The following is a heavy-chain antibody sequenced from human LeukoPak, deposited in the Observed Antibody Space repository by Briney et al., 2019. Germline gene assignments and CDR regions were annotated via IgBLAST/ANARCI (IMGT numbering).Heavy chain of an antibody. Sequence: PSETLSLTCTVSGGSISSYYWSWIRQPAGKGLEWIGRIYTSGSTNYNPSLKSRVTMSVDTSKNQFSLKLSSVTAADTAVYYCAGGITIFGVVTNDAFDIWGQGTMVTASS. J-gene: IGHJ3*02. CDR3: AGGITIFGVVTNDAFDI. CDR2: IYTSGST. D-gene: IGHD3-3*01. V-gene: IGHV4-4*07. CDR1: GGSISSYY.